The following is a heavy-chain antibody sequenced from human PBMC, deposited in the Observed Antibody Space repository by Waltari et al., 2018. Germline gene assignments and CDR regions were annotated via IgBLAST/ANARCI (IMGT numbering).Heavy chain of an antibody. V-gene: IGHV4-39*01. J-gene: IGHJ4*02. CDR2: IFHSGST. CDR1: GGSISSYNYF. D-gene: IGHD2-8*02. CDR3: ATGGRPDY. Sequence: QLQLQESGPGLVKPSETLHLTCTVSGGSISSYNYFWGWIRQPPGKGLEWIGNIFHSGSTYYNPSLKSRVTISVDTSKNQFSLKLSSVTAADTAVYYCATGGRPDYWGQGTLVTVSS.